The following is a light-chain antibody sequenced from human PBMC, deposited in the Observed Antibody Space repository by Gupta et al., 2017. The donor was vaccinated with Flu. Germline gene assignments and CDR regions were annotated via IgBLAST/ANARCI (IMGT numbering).Light chain of an antibody. CDR2: RAS. Sequence: EGATLSCRASQSVPSDYLAWYQQKPGQAPRLLIFRASNRATGIPDRFSGSGSGTDFTLTITRLEPEDFAVYYCQQYGRAPGTFGQGTKVEIK. J-gene: IGKJ1*01. V-gene: IGKV3-20*01. CDR3: QQYGRAPGT. CDR1: QSVPSDY.